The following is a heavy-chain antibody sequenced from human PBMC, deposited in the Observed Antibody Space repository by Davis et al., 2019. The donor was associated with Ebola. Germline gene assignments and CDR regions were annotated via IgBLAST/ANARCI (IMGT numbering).Heavy chain of an antibody. CDR2: ISYDGSNK. V-gene: IGHV3-30*12. CDR1: GFTFSSYG. Sequence: GESLKISCAASGFTFSSYGMHWVRQAPGKGLEWVAVISYDGSNKYYADSVKGRFTISRDNAKNSLYLQMNSLRAEDTAVYYCASSPPTIFGVIDFDYWGQGTLVTVSS. D-gene: IGHD3-3*01. J-gene: IGHJ4*02. CDR3: ASSPPTIFGVIDFDY.